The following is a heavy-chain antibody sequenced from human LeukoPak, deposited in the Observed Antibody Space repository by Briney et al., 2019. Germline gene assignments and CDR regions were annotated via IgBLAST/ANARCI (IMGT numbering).Heavy chain of an antibody. CDR1: GGSFSGYY. V-gene: IGHV4-34*01. D-gene: IGHD3-10*01. CDR3: ARGRGRSDC. Sequence: SETLSLTCAVYGGSFSGYYWSWIRQPPGKGLEWIGEINHSGSTNYNPSLKSRVTISVDTSKNQFSLKLSSVTAADTAVYYCARGRGRSDCRGQGTLVTVSS. J-gene: IGHJ4*02. CDR2: INHSGST.